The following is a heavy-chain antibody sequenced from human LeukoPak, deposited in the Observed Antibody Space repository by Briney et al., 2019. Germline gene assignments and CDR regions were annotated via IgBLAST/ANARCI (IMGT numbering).Heavy chain of an antibody. V-gene: IGHV4-39*01. D-gene: IGHD4-23*01. J-gene: IGHJ4*02. Sequence: SETLSLTCTVSGDSISSGSHHWGRFRQSPGKGLEWIGSIYDSRTIYYNPSLNIRVTISAVTSKNQYALQLNSVTAADTAVYYCARHDGRSGGTMGALDSWGQGSLVTVSS. CDR3: ARHDGRSGGTMGALDS. CDR1: GDSISSGSHH. CDR2: IYDSRTI.